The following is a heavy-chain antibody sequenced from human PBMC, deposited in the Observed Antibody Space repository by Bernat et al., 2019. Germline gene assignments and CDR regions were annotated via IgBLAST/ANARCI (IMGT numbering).Heavy chain of an antibody. D-gene: IGHD5-24*01. J-gene: IGHJ2*01. Sequence: QLQLQESGPGLVKPSETLSLTCTVSGGSISSSSYYWGWIRQPPGKGLEWIGSIYYSGSTYYNPSLKSRVTISVDTSRNQFSLKLRSVTAADTAVYYCARLKERWLQLRFFGYWYFDLWGRGTLVTVSS. CDR2: IYYSGST. CDR1: GGSISSSSYY. CDR3: ARLKERWLQLRFFGYWYFDL. V-gene: IGHV4-39*01.